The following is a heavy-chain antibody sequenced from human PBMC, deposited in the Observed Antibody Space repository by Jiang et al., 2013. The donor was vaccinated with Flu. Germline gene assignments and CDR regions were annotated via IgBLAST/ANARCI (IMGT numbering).Heavy chain of an antibody. CDR2: ISYDGSKK. D-gene: IGHD3-16*01. CDR3: VQEGGFDY. Sequence: VQLVESGGGVVQSGRSLRLSCAASGFTFSSHAMHWARQAPGKGLEWVALISYDGSKKYYADSVKGRFTISRDNSKNTLDLQMNSLRVEDTAVYYCVQEGGFDYWGQGTLVSVSS. CDR1: GFTFSSHA. V-gene: IGHV3-30-3*01. J-gene: IGHJ4*02.